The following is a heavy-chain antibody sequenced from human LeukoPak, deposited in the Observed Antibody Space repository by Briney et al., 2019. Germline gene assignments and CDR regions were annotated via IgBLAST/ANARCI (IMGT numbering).Heavy chain of an antibody. Sequence: GGSLRLSCAASGFTFSSYAMSWVRQAPGKGLEWVSAISGSGGSTYYADSVKGRFTISRDNSKNTLYLQMNSLRAEDTAVYYCARGGGVWGSYRPYWGQGTLVTVSS. D-gene: IGHD3-16*02. V-gene: IGHV3-23*01. CDR3: ARGGGVWGSYRPY. J-gene: IGHJ4*02. CDR1: GFTFSSYA. CDR2: ISGSGGST.